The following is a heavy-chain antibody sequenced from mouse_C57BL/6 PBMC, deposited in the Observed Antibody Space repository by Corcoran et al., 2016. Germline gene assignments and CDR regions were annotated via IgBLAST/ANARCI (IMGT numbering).Heavy chain of an antibody. CDR3: ARILLRRAY. V-gene: IGHV1-26*01. J-gene: IGHJ3*01. D-gene: IGHD1-1*01. Sequence: EVQLQQSGPELVKPGASVKISCKASGYTFTDYYMNWVKQSHGKSLEWIGDINPNNGGTSYNQKFKGKATLTVDKSSSTAYMELRSLTSEDSAVYYCARILLRRAYWGQGTLVTVSA. CDR2: INPNNGGT. CDR1: GYTFTDYY.